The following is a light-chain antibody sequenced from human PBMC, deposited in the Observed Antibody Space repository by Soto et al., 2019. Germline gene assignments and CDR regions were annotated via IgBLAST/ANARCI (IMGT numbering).Light chain of an antibody. V-gene: IGKV3-15*01. CDR3: QQYDSWPPYT. Sequence: EIVMTQSPATLSVSPGERATLSCRASQSVSSNFAWYQQKPGQAPRLLIYGASTRATGIPARCSGSGSGTEFTLTIGSLQSEDFAVYSCQQYDSWPPYTFGHGTKLEIK. J-gene: IGKJ2*01. CDR1: QSVSSN. CDR2: GAS.